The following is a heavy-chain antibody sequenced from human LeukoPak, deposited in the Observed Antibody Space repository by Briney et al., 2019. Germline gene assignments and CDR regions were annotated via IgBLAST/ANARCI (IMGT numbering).Heavy chain of an antibody. Sequence: PSETLSLTCTVSGGSISSRGFFWGWIRQPPGKGPEWIGSVYYSGATYYNSSLKSRVTISVDTSKNHFSLKLSSVTAADTAVYYCARLSCSDTICPTLPYNHFDPWGQGTLVNVSS. V-gene: IGHV4-39*01. D-gene: IGHD2-15*01. CDR2: VYYSGAT. CDR1: GGSISSRGFF. J-gene: IGHJ5*02. CDR3: ARLSCSDTICPTLPYNHFDP.